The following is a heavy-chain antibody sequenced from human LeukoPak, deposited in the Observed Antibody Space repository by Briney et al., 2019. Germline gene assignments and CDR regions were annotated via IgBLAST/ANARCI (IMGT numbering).Heavy chain of an antibody. CDR1: GGSISGYY. D-gene: IGHD6-19*01. CDR2: IYYSGST. CDR3: ARKVGKYSGWYNY. Sequence: SETLSLTCTVSGGSISGYYWSWIRQPPGKGLEWIGYIYYSGSTNYNPSLKSRVTISVDTSKNQFSLKLSSVTAADTAVYYCARKVGKYSGWYNYWGQGTLVTVSS. J-gene: IGHJ4*02. V-gene: IGHV4-59*01.